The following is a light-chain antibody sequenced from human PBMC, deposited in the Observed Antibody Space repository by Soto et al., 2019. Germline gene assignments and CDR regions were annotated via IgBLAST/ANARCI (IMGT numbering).Light chain of an antibody. V-gene: IGKV3-11*01. CDR2: DAS. CDR3: QQRSNWPLN. Sequence: EIVLTQSPATLSLSPGERATLSCRASQSVSSYLAWYQQKPGQAPRLLIYDASNRATGIPARFSGSGSGTDFTLTISSLEPEDFAVYYCQQRSNWPLNFGPGNKVDIK. J-gene: IGKJ3*01. CDR1: QSVSSY.